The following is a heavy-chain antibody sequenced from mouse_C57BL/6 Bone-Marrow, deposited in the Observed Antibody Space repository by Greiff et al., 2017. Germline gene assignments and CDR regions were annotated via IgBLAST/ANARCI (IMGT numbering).Heavy chain of an antibody. Sequence: PRKQSGAELVRPGASVTLSCKASGYTFTDYEMHWVKQTPVHGLEWIGAIDPETGGTAYNQKFKGKAILTADKSSSTAYMELRSLTSEDSAVYYCTRGVTNAMDYWGQGTSVTVSS. CDR1: GYTFTDYE. CDR2: IDPETGGT. V-gene: IGHV1-15*01. CDR3: TRGVTNAMDY. D-gene: IGHD2-2*01. J-gene: IGHJ4*01.